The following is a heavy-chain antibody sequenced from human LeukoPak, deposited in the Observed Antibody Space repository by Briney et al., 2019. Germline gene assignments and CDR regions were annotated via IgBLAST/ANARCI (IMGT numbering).Heavy chain of an antibody. CDR2: IYSDGNT. CDR3: AGDTHSSSWYDH. V-gene: IGHV3-53*01. D-gene: IGHD6-19*01. Sequence: GGSLRLSCAVSGFTVSSIYMTWVRQAPGKGLEWVSSIYSDGNTYYADSVKGRFTLSRDSSRNTLYLQMNDLRVEDTAVYYCAGDTHSSSWYDHWGQGTLVTVSS. J-gene: IGHJ5*02. CDR1: GFTVSSIY.